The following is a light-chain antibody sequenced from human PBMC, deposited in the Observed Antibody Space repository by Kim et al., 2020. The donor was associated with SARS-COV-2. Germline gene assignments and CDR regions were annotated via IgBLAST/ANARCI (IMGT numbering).Light chain of an antibody. CDR1: KLGDKY. J-gene: IGLJ2*01. CDR3: QAWDSSTGV. Sequence: VAPGQTASITFSGDKLGDKYACWYQQKPGQSPVLVIYQDSKRPSGIPERFSGSNSGNTATLTISGTQAMDEADYYCQAWDSSTGVFGGGTQLTVL. V-gene: IGLV3-1*01. CDR2: QDS.